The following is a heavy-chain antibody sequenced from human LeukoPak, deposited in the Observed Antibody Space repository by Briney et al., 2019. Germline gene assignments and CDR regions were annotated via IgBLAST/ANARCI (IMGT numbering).Heavy chain of an antibody. CDR3: AREYYDFWSGYYTAYYYGMDV. J-gene: IGHJ6*02. V-gene: IGHV3-48*03. Sequence: GGSLRLSCAASGFTFTNYEMNWVRQAPGKGLEWVSYIGSSGRAIYDADSVKGRFTISRDNAKNSLYLQMNSLRAEDTAVYYCAREYYDFWSGYYTAYYYGMDVWGQGTTVTVSS. CDR1: GFTFTNYE. D-gene: IGHD3-3*01. CDR2: IGSSGRAI.